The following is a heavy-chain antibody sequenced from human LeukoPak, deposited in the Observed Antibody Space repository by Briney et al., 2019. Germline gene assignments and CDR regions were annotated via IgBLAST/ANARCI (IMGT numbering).Heavy chain of an antibody. D-gene: IGHD3-16*01. CDR1: GGSISSYY. J-gene: IGHJ5*02. Sequence: SETLSLTCSVSGGSISSYYWSWIRQPPGKGLEWIGYIYYSGSTNYNPSLKSRVTISLDTSKSQFSLKLTSVTAADTAVYYCARAPIPYDRSRTDYRFDPWGQGILVTVPS. CDR2: IYYSGST. CDR3: ARAPIPYDRSRTDYRFDP. V-gene: IGHV4-59*01.